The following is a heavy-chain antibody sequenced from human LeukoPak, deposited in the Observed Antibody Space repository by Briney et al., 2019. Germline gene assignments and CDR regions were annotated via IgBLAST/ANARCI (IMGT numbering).Heavy chain of an antibody. CDR3: ARRAQVYSSSRYYFDY. Sequence: GGSLRLSCAASGFTFSSYEMNWVRQAPGKGLEWVSYISSSGSTIYYADSVQGRFTISRDNDKTSLYLQLNSLRAEDTAVYYCARRAQVYSSSRYYFDYWGQGTLVTVSS. CDR2: ISSSGSTI. CDR1: GFTFSSYE. D-gene: IGHD6-13*01. J-gene: IGHJ4*02. V-gene: IGHV3-48*03.